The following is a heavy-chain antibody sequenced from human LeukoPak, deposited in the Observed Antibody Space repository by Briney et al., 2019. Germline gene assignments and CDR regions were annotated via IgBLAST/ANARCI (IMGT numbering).Heavy chain of an antibody. V-gene: IGHV4-31*03. Sequence: SETLSLTCTVSGGSISSGGYYWSWIRQHPGKGLEWIGYIYYSGSTYYNPSLKSRVTISVDTSKNQFSLKLSSVTAADTAVYYCARGRGGLIPAAILQRHGYYYYYMDVWGKGTTVTVSS. D-gene: IGHD2-2*01. J-gene: IGHJ6*03. CDR1: GGSISSGGYY. CDR3: ARGRGGLIPAAILQRHGYYYYYMDV. CDR2: IYYSGST.